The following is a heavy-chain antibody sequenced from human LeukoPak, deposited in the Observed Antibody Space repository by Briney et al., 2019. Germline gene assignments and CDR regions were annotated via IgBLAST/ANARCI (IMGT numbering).Heavy chain of an antibody. CDR1: GFPFSDYY. J-gene: IGHJ4*02. D-gene: IGHD3-16*01. V-gene: IGHV3-11*05. CDR3: ARGGGSNYFDH. CDR2: ISSTVDYT. Sequence: GGSLRLSCAASGFPFSDYYMSWIRQAPGKGLEWVSYISSTVDYTNYADSVKGPFTISRDNAKNSLYLQLNSLRVEDTAVYYCARGGGSNYFDHWGQGTLVTVSS.